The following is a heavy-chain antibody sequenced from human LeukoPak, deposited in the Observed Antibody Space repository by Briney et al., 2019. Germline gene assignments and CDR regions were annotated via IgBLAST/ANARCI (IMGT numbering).Heavy chain of an antibody. CDR3: AREAGEAFDI. Sequence: PGGSLRLSCAASGFTFSGYSMNWVRQAPGKGLEWVSSIGSSSTSIYYADSVKGRFTVSRDNAKNSLYLHMNSLRAEDTAVYYCAREAGEAFDIWGQGTMVTVSS. J-gene: IGHJ3*02. V-gene: IGHV3-21*01. CDR1: GFTFSGYS. CDR2: IGSSSTSI. D-gene: IGHD3-16*01.